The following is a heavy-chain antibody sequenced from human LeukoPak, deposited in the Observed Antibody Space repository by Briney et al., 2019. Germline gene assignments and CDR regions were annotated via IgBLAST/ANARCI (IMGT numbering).Heavy chain of an antibody. Sequence: SVKVSCKASGGTFSSYAISWVRQAPGQGREWMGGIIPIFGTANYAQKFQGRVTITTDESTSTAYMELSSLRSEDTAVYYCAGTYYYDSSGSYRAFDIWGQGTMVTVS. CDR3: AGTYYYDSSGSYRAFDI. D-gene: IGHD3-22*01. CDR1: GGTFSSYA. CDR2: IIPIFGTA. J-gene: IGHJ3*02. V-gene: IGHV1-69*05.